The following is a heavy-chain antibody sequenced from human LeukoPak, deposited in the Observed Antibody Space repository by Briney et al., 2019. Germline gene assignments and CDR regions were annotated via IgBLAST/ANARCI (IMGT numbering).Heavy chain of an antibody. CDR3: ARDLLAVAGTWFDY. CDR1: GYTFTGYY. Sequence: GASVKVSCKASGYTFTGYYMHWVRQAPGQGLEWMGWINPNSGGTNYAQKFQGRVTMTRDTSISTAYMELSRLRSDDTAVYYCARDLLAVAGTWFDYWGQGTLVTVSS. V-gene: IGHV1-2*02. J-gene: IGHJ4*02. CDR2: INPNSGGT. D-gene: IGHD6-19*01.